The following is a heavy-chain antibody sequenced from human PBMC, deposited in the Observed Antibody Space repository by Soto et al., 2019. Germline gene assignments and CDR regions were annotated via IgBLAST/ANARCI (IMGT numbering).Heavy chain of an antibody. V-gene: IGHV1-2*02. Sequence: GASVKVSFKASGYTFSDYYIHWVRQAPGQGLEWMGWINPSSGGTKYAPKFQGGVTMTRDTSITTAYMELSRLRSGDTAVYYCAREPATAKPEGVDFWGQGTLVTVSS. CDR2: INPSSGGT. J-gene: IGHJ4*02. D-gene: IGHD1-1*01. CDR1: GYTFSDYY. CDR3: AREPATAKPEGVDF.